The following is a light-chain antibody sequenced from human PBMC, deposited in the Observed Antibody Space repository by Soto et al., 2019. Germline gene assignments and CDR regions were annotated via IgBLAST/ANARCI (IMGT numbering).Light chain of an antibody. V-gene: IGKV1-9*01. Sequence: SPAVVSAKEKDRVTSTCRASQGISSYLAWYQQKPGKAPKLLIYAASTLQSGVPSRFSGSGSGTEFTLTISCLQPEDFTRYYSTLSACLLLPFAEGTIVDIK. CDR2: AAS. J-gene: IGKJ4*02. CDR1: QGISSY. CDR3: TLSACLLLP.